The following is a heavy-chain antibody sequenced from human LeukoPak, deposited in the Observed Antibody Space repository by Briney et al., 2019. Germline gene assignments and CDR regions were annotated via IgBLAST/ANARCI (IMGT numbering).Heavy chain of an antibody. CDR3: AKLVVTAIQGNFDY. CDR2: ISYYESNK. Sequence: AGPLTLSCAASGFTFSSCSLHWVRHAPPKGLERVAVISYYESNKYYEDPLKGRFTISRENSTNTLYLQMNSLRAEDTAVYYCAKLVVTAIQGNFDYWGQGTLVTVSS. V-gene: IGHV3-30*18. CDR1: GFTFSSCS. J-gene: IGHJ4*02. D-gene: IGHD2-21*02.